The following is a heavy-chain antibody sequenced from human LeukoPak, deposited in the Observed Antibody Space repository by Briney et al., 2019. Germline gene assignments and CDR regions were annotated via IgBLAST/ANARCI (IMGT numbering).Heavy chain of an antibody. CDR3: ARPMSSGPNYYYMDV. CDR1: GFTFSSYG. D-gene: IGHD3-10*01. J-gene: IGHJ6*03. Sequence: PGGSLRLSCAASGFTFSSYGMSWVRQAPGKGLEWVSAISGSGGSTYYADSVKGRFTISRDNSKNTLYLQMNSLRAEDTAVYYCARPMSSGPNYYYMDVWGKGTTVTVSS. V-gene: IGHV3-23*01. CDR2: ISGSGGST.